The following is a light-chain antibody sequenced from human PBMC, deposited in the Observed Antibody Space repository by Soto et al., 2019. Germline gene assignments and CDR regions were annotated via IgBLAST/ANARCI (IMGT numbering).Light chain of an antibody. CDR1: SSDIGGYYY. CDR3: TSYSSSSTFYV. V-gene: IGLV2-14*01. Sequence: QSVLTQPASVSGSPGPSITISCTGTSSDIGGYYYVSWYQHHPGKAPKLIIYQVTNRPSGVSHRFSGSKSGNTASLTISGLQAEDEADYYCTSYSSSSTFYVFGTGTKVTVL. CDR2: QVT. J-gene: IGLJ1*01.